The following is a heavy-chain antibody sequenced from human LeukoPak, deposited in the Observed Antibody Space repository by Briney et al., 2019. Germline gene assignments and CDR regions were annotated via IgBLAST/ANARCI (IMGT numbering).Heavy chain of an antibody. CDR1: GGSFSGSY. D-gene: IGHD5-18*01. V-gene: IGHV4-34*01. Sequence: SQSLSLTCAVYGGSFSGSYWSSIRQPPGKGLEWIGEINHSGSTNYNPSLKSRVTISVDTSKNQFSLKLSSVTAADTAVYYCARVSHTQRGYQVFYYYYGMDVWGQGTTVTVSS. J-gene: IGHJ6*02. CDR2: INHSGST. CDR3: ARVSHTQRGYQVFYYYYGMDV.